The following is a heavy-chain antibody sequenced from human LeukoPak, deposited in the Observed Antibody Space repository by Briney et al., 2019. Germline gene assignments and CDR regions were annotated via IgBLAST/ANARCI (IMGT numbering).Heavy chain of an antibody. Sequence: PGGSLRLSCAASGFTFDDYAMHWVRQAPGKGLEWVSGISWNSGSIGYADSVKGRFTISRDNAKNSLYLQMNSLRAEDTALYYCAKDLGSSWHRSIYGMDVWGQGTTVTVSS. CDR2: ISWNSGSI. J-gene: IGHJ6*02. D-gene: IGHD6-13*01. CDR3: AKDLGSSWHRSIYGMDV. V-gene: IGHV3-9*01. CDR1: GFTFDDYA.